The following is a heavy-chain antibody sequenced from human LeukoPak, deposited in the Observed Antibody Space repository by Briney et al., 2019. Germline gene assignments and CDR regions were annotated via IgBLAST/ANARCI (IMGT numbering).Heavy chain of an antibody. D-gene: IGHD6-13*01. CDR2: ISGSGGAT. Sequence: GGSLRLSCAASGFTFSTYAMNWVRQAPGKGLEWVSAISGSGGATYYADSVKGRFTISRDNSKNTLYLQTNSLRVEDTAVYYCAKGQSSSWNADYYYFDMDVWGKGTTVTVFS. J-gene: IGHJ6*04. CDR1: GFTFSTYA. V-gene: IGHV3-23*01. CDR3: AKGQSSSWNADYYYFDMDV.